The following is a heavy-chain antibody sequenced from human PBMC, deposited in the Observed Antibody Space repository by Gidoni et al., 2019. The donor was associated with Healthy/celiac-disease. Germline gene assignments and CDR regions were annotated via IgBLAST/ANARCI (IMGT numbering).Heavy chain of an antibody. D-gene: IGHD6-6*01. CDR2: RWYDGSNK. CDR1: GFTFSSYG. J-gene: IGHJ4*02. V-gene: IGHV3-33*01. CDR3: ARGHSSSSLDY. Sequence: QVQLVESGGGVVQPGRSLRLSCAASGFTFSSYGMHWVRQAPGKGLEWVAVRWYDGSNKYYADSVKGRFTISRDNSKNTLYLQMNSLRAEDTAVYYCARGHSSSSLDYWGQGTLVTVSS.